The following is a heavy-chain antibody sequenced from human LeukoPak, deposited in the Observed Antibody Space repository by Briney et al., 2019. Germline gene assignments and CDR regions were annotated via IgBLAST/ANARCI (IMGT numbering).Heavy chain of an antibody. CDR3: ARDMDEYSYGYFCY. J-gene: IGHJ4*02. CDR2: IYSGGST. V-gene: IGHV3-53*01. CDR1: GFTVSSNY. Sequence: PGGSLRLSCAASGFTVSSNYMSWVRQAPGKGLEWVSVIYSGGSTYYADSVKGRFTISRDNSKNTLYLQMNSLRAEDTAVYYCARDMDEYSYGYFCYWGQGTLVTVSS. D-gene: IGHD5-18*01.